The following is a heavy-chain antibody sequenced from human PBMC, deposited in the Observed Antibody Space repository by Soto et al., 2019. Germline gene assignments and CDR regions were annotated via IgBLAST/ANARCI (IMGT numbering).Heavy chain of an antibody. CDR3: ARGRVVVPAAVMFNCLDP. Sequence: SETLSLTCSVSGVAMTYGGYSWSWIRQSPEKGLEWLGYIGHLETTYYNPSFKSRLSLSIDRTRNQFSLKMSSVTAADTAVYYCARGRVVVPAAVMFNCLDPWGQGALVTVSS. V-gene: IGHV4-30-2*06. J-gene: IGHJ5*02. CDR1: GVAMTYGGYS. CDR2: IGHLETT. D-gene: IGHD2-2*01.